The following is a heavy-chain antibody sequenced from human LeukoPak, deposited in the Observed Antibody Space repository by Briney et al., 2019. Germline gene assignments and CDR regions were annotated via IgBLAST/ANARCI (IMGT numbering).Heavy chain of an antibody. CDR3: ARVGFLEWLFIDY. V-gene: IGHV4-39*07. Sequence: SETLSLTCTVSGGSISSSSYYWGWIRQPPGKGLEWIGSIYYSGSTYYNPSLKSRVTISVDRSKNQFSLKLSSVTAADTAVYYCARVGFLEWLFIDYWGQGTLVTVSS. D-gene: IGHD3-3*01. CDR2: IYYSGST. CDR1: GGSISSSSYY. J-gene: IGHJ4*02.